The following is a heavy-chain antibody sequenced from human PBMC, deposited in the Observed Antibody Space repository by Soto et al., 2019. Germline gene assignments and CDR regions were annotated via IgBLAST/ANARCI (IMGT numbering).Heavy chain of an antibody. Sequence: PSETLSLTCAVYGGSFSGYYWSWIRQPPGKGLEWIGEINDSGSTNYNPALKSRVTILEDTSKNQFSLKLSSVTAADTAVYYCARGREILRTYYFDYWGQGTLVTVSS. V-gene: IGHV4-34*01. D-gene: IGHD3-10*01. CDR1: GGSFSGYY. CDR3: ARGREILRTYYFDY. J-gene: IGHJ4*02. CDR2: INDSGST.